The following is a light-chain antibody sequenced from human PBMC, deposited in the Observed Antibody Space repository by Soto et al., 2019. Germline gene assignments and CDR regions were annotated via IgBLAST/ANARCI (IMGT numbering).Light chain of an antibody. CDR2: EVT. CDR1: SSDIGAYNF. J-gene: IGLJ2*01. CDR3: ISYRSTSTLRV. V-gene: IGLV2-14*01. Sequence: QSALTQPASVSGSPGQSIAICCTGTSSDIGAYNFVSWYQQHPGRAPKLIIYEVTNRPSGVSDRFSGSKSGNTASLTISGLQAEDAADYYCISYRSTSTLRVFGGGTKLTVL.